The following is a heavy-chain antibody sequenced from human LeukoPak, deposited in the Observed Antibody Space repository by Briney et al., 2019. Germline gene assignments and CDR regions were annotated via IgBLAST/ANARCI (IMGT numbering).Heavy chain of an antibody. CDR1: GGSFSGYY. CDR2: INHSGST. D-gene: IGHD2-8*01. J-gene: IGHJ4*02. CDR3: AIRLGYCTNGVCSLFDY. Sequence: PSETLSLTCAVYGGSFSGYYWSWIRQPPGKGLEWIGEINHSGSTNYDPSLKSRVTISVDTSKNQFSLKLSSVTAADTAVYYCAIRLGYCTNGVCSLFDYWGQGTLVTVSS. V-gene: IGHV4-34*01.